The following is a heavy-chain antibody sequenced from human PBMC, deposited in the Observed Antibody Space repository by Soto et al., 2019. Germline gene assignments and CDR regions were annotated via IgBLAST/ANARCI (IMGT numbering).Heavy chain of an antibody. D-gene: IGHD2-15*01. CDR3: ARGCSGGSCYTLAYYGMDV. CDR1: GFTFSSYS. CDR2: ISSSSSTI. J-gene: IGHJ6*02. V-gene: IGHV3-48*01. Sequence: GGSLRLSCAASGFTFSSYSMNWVRQAPGKGLEWVSYISSSSSTIYYADSVKGRFTISRDNSENMLYLQMNRLRAEDTAVYYCARGCSGGSCYTLAYYGMDVWGHGTTVTVSS.